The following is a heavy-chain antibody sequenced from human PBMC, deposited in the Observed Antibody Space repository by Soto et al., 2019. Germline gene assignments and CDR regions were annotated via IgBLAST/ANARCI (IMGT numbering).Heavy chain of an antibody. J-gene: IGHJ4*02. CDR3: ARDRRGYYFDY. V-gene: IGHV1-69*06. CDR2: IIPIFGTA. Sequence: GALVKVSCKASGGTFSSYAISWVRQAPGQGLEWMGGIIPIFGTANYAQKFQGRVTITADKSTSTAYMELSSLRSEDTAVYYCARDRRGYYFDYWGQGPLVTVSS. CDR1: GGTFSSYA. D-gene: IGHD3-10*01.